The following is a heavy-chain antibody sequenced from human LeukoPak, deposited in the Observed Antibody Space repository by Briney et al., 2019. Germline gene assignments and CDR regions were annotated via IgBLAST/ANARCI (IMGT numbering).Heavy chain of an antibody. D-gene: IGHD3-22*01. CDR1: GFTFSSYA. CDR2: ISGSGGST. J-gene: IGHJ4*02. Sequence: PGGSLRLSCAASGFTFSSYAMSWVRQVPGKGLEWVSAISGSGGSTYYAGSVKGRFTISRDNAKNTLYLQMNSLRAEDTAVYYCAKHRFESGGYHSTDWGQGTLVTVSS. V-gene: IGHV3-23*01. CDR3: AKHRFESGGYHSTD.